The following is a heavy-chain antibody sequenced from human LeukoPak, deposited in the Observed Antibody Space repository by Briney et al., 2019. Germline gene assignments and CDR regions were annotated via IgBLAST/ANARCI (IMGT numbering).Heavy chain of an antibody. J-gene: IGHJ5*02. CDR1: GFTFSSYW. CDR3: AKVTAADFVP. V-gene: IGHV3-30*18. D-gene: IGHD6-13*01. CDR2: ISYDGSNK. Sequence: QSGGSLRLSCAASGFTFSSYWMNWARQAPGKGLEWVAVISYDGSNKYYADSVKGRFTISRDNSKNTLYLQMNSLRAEDTAVYYCAKVTAADFVPWGQGTLVTVSS.